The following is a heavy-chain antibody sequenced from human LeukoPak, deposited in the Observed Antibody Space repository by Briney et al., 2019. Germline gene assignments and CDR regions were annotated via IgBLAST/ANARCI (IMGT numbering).Heavy chain of an antibody. CDR1: GGSFSGYY. CDR2: INHSGST. J-gene: IGHJ4*02. D-gene: IGHD6-19*01. CDR3: ARAGDSGWYFDY. V-gene: IGHV4-34*01. Sequence: PSETLSLTCAVYGGSFSGYYWSWIRQPPGKGLEWIGEINHSGSTNYNPSLKSRVTISVDRSKNQFSLKLSSVTAADTAVYYCARAGDSGWYFDYWGQGTLVTVSS.